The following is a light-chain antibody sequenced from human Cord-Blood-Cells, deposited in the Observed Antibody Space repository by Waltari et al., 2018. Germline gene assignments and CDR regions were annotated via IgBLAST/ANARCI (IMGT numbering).Light chain of an antibody. CDR1: SRDVGGHNY. J-gene: IGLJ1*01. V-gene: IGLV2-14*01. Sequence: SARTQPASVSGSPGRSLTISCTGTSRDVGGHNYVSWYQQHPGKAPKLMIYEVSNRPSGVSNRFSGSKSGNTATVTISGLQAEDEADYYGSSYTSSSTYVFGTGTKVTVL. CDR3: SSYTSSSTYV. CDR2: EVS.